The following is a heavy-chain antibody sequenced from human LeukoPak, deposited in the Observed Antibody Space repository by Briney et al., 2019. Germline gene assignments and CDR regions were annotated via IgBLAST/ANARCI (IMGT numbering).Heavy chain of an antibody. V-gene: IGHV1-8*01. D-gene: IGHD1-26*01. CDR1: GYTFTGYD. CDR2: MNPNTGDT. J-gene: IGHJ4*02. CDR3: TRGSLSGSSGDY. Sequence: ASVRVSCKASGYTFTGYDINWVRQATGQGLEWMGWMNPNTGDTGYAQKFQGRVTMTRNSSIDTAYMELSGLRSEDTAVYYCTRGSLSGSSGDYWGQGTLLTVSS.